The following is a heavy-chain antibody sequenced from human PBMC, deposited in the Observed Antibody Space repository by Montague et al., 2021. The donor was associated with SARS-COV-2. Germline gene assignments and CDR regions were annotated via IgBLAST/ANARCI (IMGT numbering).Heavy chain of an antibody. CDR2: ISFDGNDK. D-gene: IGHD3-10*01. J-gene: IGHJ5*02. V-gene: IGHV3-30-3*01. CDR1: GFTFSSYA. Sequence: SLRLSCAASGFTFSSYAMHWVRQAPGKGLEWVAVISFDGNDKYYADSVKGRFTISRDNSKNTMFLQTNSLRAEDTAVYYCARGHIMVRGEKVGWFDPWGQGTLVTVSS. CDR3: ARGHIMVRGEKVGWFDP.